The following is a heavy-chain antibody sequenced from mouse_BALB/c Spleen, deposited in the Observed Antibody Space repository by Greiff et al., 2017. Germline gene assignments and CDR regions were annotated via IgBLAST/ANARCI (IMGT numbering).Heavy chain of an antibody. CDR1: GYTFSSYW. Sequence: LMEPGASVKISCKATGYTFSSYWIEWVKQRPGHGLEWIGEILPGSGSTNYNEKFKGKATFTADTSSNTAYMQPSSLTSEDSAVYYCARRDVGLRRSYAMDYWGQGTSVTVSS. V-gene: IGHV1-9*01. CDR2: ILPGSGST. D-gene: IGHD2-4*01. CDR3: ARRDVGLRRSYAMDY. J-gene: IGHJ4*01.